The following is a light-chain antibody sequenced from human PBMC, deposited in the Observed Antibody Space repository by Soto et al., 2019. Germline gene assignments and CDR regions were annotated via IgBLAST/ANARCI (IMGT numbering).Light chain of an antibody. CDR2: GAS. J-gene: IGKJ3*01. Sequence: EIVMTQSPATLSVSPGERATLSCRASQSVSSNLAWYQQNPGQAPRLLIYGASTRATGIPARFSGSGSGTEFTLTISRLEPEDFAVYYCQQYGSSPRTFGPGTKVDIK. V-gene: IGKV3-15*01. CDR3: QQYGSSPRT. CDR1: QSVSSN.